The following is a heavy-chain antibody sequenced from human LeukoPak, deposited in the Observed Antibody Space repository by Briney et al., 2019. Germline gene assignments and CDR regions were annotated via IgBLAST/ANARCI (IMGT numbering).Heavy chain of an antibody. V-gene: IGHV3-33*01. CDR2: IWSDGSNK. CDR3: TTGIFDY. D-gene: IGHD1-14*01. J-gene: IGHJ4*02. Sequence: PGGSLRLSCAASGFTFSSYGMHWVRQAPGKGLEWVAVIWSDGSNKYYADSVKGRFTISRDNSKNTLYLQMNSLKTEDTAVYYCTTGIFDYWGQGTLVTVSS. CDR1: GFTFSSYG.